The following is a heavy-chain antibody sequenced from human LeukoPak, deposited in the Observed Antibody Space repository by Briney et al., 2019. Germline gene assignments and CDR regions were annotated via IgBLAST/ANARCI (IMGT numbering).Heavy chain of an antibody. Sequence: ASVKVSCKASGYTFTSYAMHWVRQAPGQRLEWMGWINAGNGNTKYSQKFQGRVTITRDTSASTAYVELSSLRSEDTAVYYCARVRGYSYGYNYWGQGTLVTVSS. J-gene: IGHJ4*02. CDR3: ARVRGYSYGYNY. V-gene: IGHV1-3*01. CDR2: INAGNGNT. CDR1: GYTFTSYA. D-gene: IGHD5-18*01.